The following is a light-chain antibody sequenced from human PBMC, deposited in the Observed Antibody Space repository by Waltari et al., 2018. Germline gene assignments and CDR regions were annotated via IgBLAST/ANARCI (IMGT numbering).Light chain of an antibody. Sequence: DIQMTQSPSSLSASVGDRVTIICQASQDIVNYLNWYQQTQGKAHKLLINDASNLATGVPSRFSGGESGTDFRFTITSLHPEDIATYYCQQYENLPYTFGQGTKVEIK. V-gene: IGKV1-33*01. J-gene: IGKJ2*01. CDR1: QDIVNY. CDR3: QQYENLPYT. CDR2: DAS.